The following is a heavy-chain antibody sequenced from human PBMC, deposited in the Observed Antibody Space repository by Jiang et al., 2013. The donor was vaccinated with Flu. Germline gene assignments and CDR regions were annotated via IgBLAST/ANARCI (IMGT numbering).Heavy chain of an antibody. V-gene: IGHV4-59*01. CDR3: AGVKDDSSGYYYKLFDY. J-gene: IGHJ4*02. CDR1: GGSISSYY. D-gene: IGHD3-22*01. CDR2: IYYSGST. Sequence: GLVKPSETLSLTCTVSGGSISSYYWSWIRQPPGKGLEWIGYIYYSGSTNYNPSLKSRVTISVDTSKNQFSLKLSSVTAADTAVYYCAGVKDDSSGYYYKLFDYWGQGTLVTVSS.